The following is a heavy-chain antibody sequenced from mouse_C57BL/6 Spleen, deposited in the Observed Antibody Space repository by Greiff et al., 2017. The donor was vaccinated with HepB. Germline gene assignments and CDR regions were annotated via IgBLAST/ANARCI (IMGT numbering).Heavy chain of an antibody. J-gene: IGHJ2*01. CDR1: GYTFTDYN. V-gene: IGHV1-18*01. CDR2: INPNNGGT. D-gene: IGHD1-1*01. Sequence: SGPELVKPGASVKIPCKASGYTFTDYNMDWVKQSHGKSLEWIGDINPNNGGTIYNQKFKGKATLTVDKSSSTAYMELRSLTSEDTAVYYCARVEATVVAYYFDYWGQGTTLTVSS. CDR3: ARVEATVVAYYFDY.